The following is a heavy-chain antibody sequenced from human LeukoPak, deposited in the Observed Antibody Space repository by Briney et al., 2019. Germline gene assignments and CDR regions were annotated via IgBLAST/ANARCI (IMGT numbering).Heavy chain of an antibody. J-gene: IGHJ6*02. V-gene: IGHV4-59*01. CDR2: IYYSGST. CDR1: GGSISSYH. CDR3: ARESPSGNYYGMDV. Sequence: SETLSLTCAVSGGSISSYHWSWIRQPPGKGLEWLGYIYYSGSTNYNPSLKSRVTISIDTSKNQFSLKLSSVTAADTAVYYCARESPSGNYYGMDVWGQGTTVTVSS.